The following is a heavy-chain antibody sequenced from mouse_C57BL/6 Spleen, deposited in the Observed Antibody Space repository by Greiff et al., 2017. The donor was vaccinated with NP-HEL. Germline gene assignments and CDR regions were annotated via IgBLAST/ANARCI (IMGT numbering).Heavy chain of an antibody. CDR1: GYTFTSYW. CDR3: ALPTVVPFYYAMDY. J-gene: IGHJ4*01. CDR2: IHPSDSDT. Sequence: QVQLQQPGAELVKPGASVKVSCKASGYTFTSYWMHWVKQRPGQGLEWIGRIHPSDSDTNYNQKFKGKATLTVDNSSSTAYMQLSSLTSEDSAVYYCALPTVVPFYYAMDYWGQGTSVTVSS. V-gene: IGHV1-74*01. D-gene: IGHD1-1*01.